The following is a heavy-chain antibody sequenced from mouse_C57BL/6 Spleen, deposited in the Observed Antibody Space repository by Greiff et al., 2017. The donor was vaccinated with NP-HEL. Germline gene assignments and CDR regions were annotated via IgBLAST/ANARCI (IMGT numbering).Heavy chain of an antibody. V-gene: IGHV1-50*01. CDR1: GYTFTSYW. CDR2: IDPSDSYT. D-gene: IGHD3-2*02. CDR3: ARVPSSGFLDY. J-gene: IGHJ2*01. Sequence: QVQLQQPGAELVKPGASVKLSCKASGYTFTSYWMQWVKQRPGQGLEWIGEIDPSDSYTNYNQKFKGKATLTVDTSSSTAYLQLSSLTSEDSAVYYCARVPSSGFLDYWGQGTTLTVSS.